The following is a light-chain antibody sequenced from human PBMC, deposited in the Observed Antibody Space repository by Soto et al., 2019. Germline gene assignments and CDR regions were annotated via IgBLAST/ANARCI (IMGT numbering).Light chain of an antibody. Sequence: EIVVTQSPGTLSLSPGERATLSCRASQSVSSSYLAWYQQRPGQAPRLLIYGASGRATGIPDRFSGSGSGKDFTLTISRLEPEDFAVYYCQQYDSSPSFTFGPGTKVDIK. J-gene: IGKJ3*01. V-gene: IGKV3-20*01. CDR3: QQYDSSPSFT. CDR2: GAS. CDR1: QSVSSSY.